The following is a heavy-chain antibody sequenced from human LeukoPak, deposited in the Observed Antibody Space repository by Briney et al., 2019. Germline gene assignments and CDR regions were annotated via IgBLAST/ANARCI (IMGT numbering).Heavy chain of an antibody. CDR1: GGSISSGSYY. V-gene: IGHV4-61*02. CDR2: IYTSGST. D-gene: IGHD3-10*01. CDR3: ARQTGSGLFSLP. Sequence: SQTLSLTCTVSGGSISSGSYYWSWIRQPAGKGLEWIGRIYTSGSTNYNPSLKSRVTISVDTSKNQFSLKLSSVTAADTAVYYCARQTGSGLFSLPGGQGTLVTVSS. J-gene: IGHJ4*02.